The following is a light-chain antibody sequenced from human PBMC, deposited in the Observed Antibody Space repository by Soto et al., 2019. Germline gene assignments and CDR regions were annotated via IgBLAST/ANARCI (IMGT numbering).Light chain of an antibody. CDR1: NSNLGDYNL. J-gene: IGLJ1*01. Sequence: QSVLTQPASVSGSPGQSIAISCTGTNSNLGDYNLVSWFQQHPGEVPKLIIYEVTRRPSGVSNRFSGSKSGNTASLTISGLQAEYEAQYYCCSFAGRSTFVSGTGTKLPVL. CDR2: EVT. V-gene: IGLV2-23*02. CDR3: CSFAGRSTFV.